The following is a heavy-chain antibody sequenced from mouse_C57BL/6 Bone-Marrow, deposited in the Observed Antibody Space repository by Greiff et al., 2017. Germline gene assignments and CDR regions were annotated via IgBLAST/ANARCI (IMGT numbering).Heavy chain of an antibody. J-gene: IGHJ2*01. CDR1: GYTFTSYW. Sequence: QVQLQQPGAELVRPGTSVKLSCKASGYTFTSYWMHWVKQRPGHGLEWIGVIDPSDSSTNYNQTFKGKATLTVDTSSSTAYMQLSSLTSEDSAVYYCAREWNPPYFDYWGQGTTLTVSS. CDR3: AREWNPPYFDY. CDR2: IDPSDSST. D-gene: IGHD1-3*01. V-gene: IGHV1-59*01.